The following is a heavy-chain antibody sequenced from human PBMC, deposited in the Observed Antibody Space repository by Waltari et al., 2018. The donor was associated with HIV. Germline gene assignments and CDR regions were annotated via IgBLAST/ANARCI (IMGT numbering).Heavy chain of an antibody. J-gene: IGHJ6*02. D-gene: IGHD3-3*01. Sequence: EEQLVESGGAVVRPGGSLRLSCAASGFTFDYYAMHWVRQAPGMGRECVSLISWNGGSTYYADSVKGRFTFSRDNSKKSLYLQMNSLRPEDTALYYCTRDRSYFYDFWSGYGATDVWGQGTTVTVSS. CDR2: ISWNGGST. CDR3: TRDRSYFYDFWSGYGATDV. V-gene: IGHV3-43D*04. CDR1: GFTFDYYA.